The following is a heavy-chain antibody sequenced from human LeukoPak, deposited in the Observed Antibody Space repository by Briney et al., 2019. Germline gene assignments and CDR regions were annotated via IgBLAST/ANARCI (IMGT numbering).Heavy chain of an antibody. D-gene: IGHD3-9*01. Sequence: SETLSLTCTVSGGSISSYYWSWIRQPPGKGLEWIGYIYYSGSTNYNPSLKSRVTISVDTSKNQVSLKLSSVTAADTAVYYCARDAIVLDYWGQGTLVTVSS. J-gene: IGHJ4*02. CDR3: ARDAIVLDY. V-gene: IGHV4-59*01. CDR1: GGSISSYY. CDR2: IYYSGST.